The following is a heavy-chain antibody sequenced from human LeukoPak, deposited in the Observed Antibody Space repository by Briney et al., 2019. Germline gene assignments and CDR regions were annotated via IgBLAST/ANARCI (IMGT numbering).Heavy chain of an antibody. Sequence: PSETLCDSCSISGDSITTNSYWWGWIRQSPGKGLEWIGSIYSSGNSYYNPSSKTRATISPDTSKNQYSLRLTSVTAADTAVYYCARRGIWDLQIGNWFDPWGQGSLVSVSS. D-gene: IGHD3-16*01. CDR1: GDSITTNSYW. J-gene: IGHJ5*02. CDR3: ARRGIWDLQIGNWFDP. CDR2: IYSSGNS. V-gene: IGHV4-39*01.